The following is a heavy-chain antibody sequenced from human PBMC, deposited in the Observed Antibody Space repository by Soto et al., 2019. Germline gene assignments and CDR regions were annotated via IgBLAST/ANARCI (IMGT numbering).Heavy chain of an antibody. CDR2: ISAYNGNT. J-gene: IGHJ2*01. CDR3: ARVAREGYSSGWFSWYFDL. Sequence: QVQLVQSGAEVKKPGASVKVSCKASGYTFTSYGISWVRQAPGQGLEWMGWISAYNGNTNYAQKLQGRVTMTTDTPTSTAYMGLRSLRSDDTAVYYCARVAREGYSSGWFSWYFDLWGRGTLVTVSS. CDR1: GYTFTSYG. D-gene: IGHD6-19*01. V-gene: IGHV1-18*01.